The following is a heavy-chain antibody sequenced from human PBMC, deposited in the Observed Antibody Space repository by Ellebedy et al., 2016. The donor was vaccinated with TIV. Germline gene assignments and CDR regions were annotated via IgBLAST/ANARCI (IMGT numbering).Heavy chain of an antibody. CDR2: IIPIFGTA. V-gene: IGHV1-69*13. CDR1: GGTFSSYA. Sequence: SVKVSXXASGGTFSSYAISWVRQAPGQGLEWMGGIIPIFGTANYAQKFQGRVTITADESTSTAYMELSSLRSEDTAVYYCAREEVRGVILVYYYGMDVWGQGTTVTVSS. J-gene: IGHJ6*02. CDR3: AREEVRGVILVYYYGMDV. D-gene: IGHD3-10*01.